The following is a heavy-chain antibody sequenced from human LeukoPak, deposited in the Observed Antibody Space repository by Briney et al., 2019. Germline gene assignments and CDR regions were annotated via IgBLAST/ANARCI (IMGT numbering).Heavy chain of an antibody. V-gene: IGHV4-4*07. CDR3: ARDVTYYGGYVYYYYYMDV. Sequence: SETLSLTCTVSGGSISSYYWSWIRQPAGKGLEWIGRIYTSGSTNYNPSLKSRVTMSVDTSKNQFSLKLSSVTAADTAVYYCARDVTYYGGYVYYYYYMDVWGKGTTVTVSS. CDR1: GGSISSYY. J-gene: IGHJ6*03. CDR2: IYTSGST. D-gene: IGHD4-17*01.